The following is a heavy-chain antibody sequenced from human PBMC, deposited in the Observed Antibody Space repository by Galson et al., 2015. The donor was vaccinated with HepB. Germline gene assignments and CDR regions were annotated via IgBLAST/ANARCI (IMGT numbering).Heavy chain of an antibody. J-gene: IGHJ3*02. CDR1: GYSFTSYW. D-gene: IGHD2-21*01. Sequence: QSGAEVKNPGESLRISCKGSGYSFTSYWIGWVRQMPGKGLEWMGIIHPGDSDTRYSPSFQGQVTISADKSISTAHLQWSSLKASDTAIYYCARHMLAYCGVECGFDIWGQGTMVTVSS. CDR3: ARHMLAYCGVECGFDI. V-gene: IGHV5-51*01. CDR2: IHPGDSDT.